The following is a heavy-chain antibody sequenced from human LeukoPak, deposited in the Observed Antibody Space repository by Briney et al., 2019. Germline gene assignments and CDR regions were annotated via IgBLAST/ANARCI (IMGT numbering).Heavy chain of an antibody. CDR3: VRHSLRYYFHSSSYSFNWFDP. J-gene: IGHJ5*02. CDR2: VNNRGST. D-gene: IGHD3-22*01. CDR1: GGSFRGYY. V-gene: IGHV4-34*01. Sequence: SETLSLTCAVYGGSFRGYYWRWVCEPPGEGLECIWDVNNRGSTNYNPSPQRRVTISVDTSKNQFSLKLSSVTAADTAVYYCVRHSLRYYFHSSSYSFNWFDPWGQGTLVTVSS.